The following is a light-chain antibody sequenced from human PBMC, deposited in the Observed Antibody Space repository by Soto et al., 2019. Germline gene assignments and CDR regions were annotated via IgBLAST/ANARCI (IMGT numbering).Light chain of an antibody. CDR1: SSNIGSNT. V-gene: IGLV1-44*01. Sequence: QSVVTQPPSASGTPGQRVTISCSGISSNIGSNTVTWYQQFPGTAPKLLIYSFNQRPSGVPDRFSGSKSGTSASLAISGFQSEDEADYYCAAWDDSLNGYVFGTGTKLTVL. CDR3: AAWDDSLNGYV. J-gene: IGLJ1*01. CDR2: SFN.